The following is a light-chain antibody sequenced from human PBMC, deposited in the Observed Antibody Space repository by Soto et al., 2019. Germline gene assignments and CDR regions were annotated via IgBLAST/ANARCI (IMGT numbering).Light chain of an antibody. J-gene: IGKJ5*01. V-gene: IGKV3-15*01. CDR3: QQYKYLIT. Sequence: EVVMTQSPATLSVSPGERATLSCRASQSVGSNLAWYQQKPDRAPRLLIYGASTRATAIPTKFSGSGSGTEFTLTISSLQSEDIAFYYCQQYKYLITFGQGTRLAIK. CDR1: QSVGSN. CDR2: GAS.